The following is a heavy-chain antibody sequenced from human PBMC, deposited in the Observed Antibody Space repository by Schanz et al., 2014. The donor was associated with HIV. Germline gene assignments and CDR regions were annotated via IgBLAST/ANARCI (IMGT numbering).Heavy chain of an antibody. V-gene: IGHV3-33*05. CDR3: ARDYHWNWFDP. D-gene: IGHD1-20*01. J-gene: IGHJ5*02. Sequence: QVQLVESRGGVVQPGRSLRLSCAASGFTFNSYGMHWVRQAPGKGLEWVSVISYDGRNKLYADSVKGRFTISRDNTKNSLYLQMNSLRAEDTAVYYCARDYHWNWFDPWGQGTLVTVSS. CDR2: ISYDGRNK. CDR1: GFTFNSYG.